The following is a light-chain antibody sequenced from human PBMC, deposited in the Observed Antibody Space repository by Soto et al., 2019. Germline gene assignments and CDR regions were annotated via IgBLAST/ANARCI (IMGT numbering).Light chain of an antibody. V-gene: IGLV2-8*01. J-gene: IGLJ3*02. CDR1: SSDVGAYKY. CDR3: NSYVGSNIWV. CDR2: EVS. Sequence: QSALPQPPSASGSPGQSVTISCTGTSSDVGAYKYVSWYQQYPGKAPKLMIYEVSKRPSGVPDRFSGSKSGNTASLNVSGLQAEDEADYYCNSYVGSNIWVFGGGTKVTVL.